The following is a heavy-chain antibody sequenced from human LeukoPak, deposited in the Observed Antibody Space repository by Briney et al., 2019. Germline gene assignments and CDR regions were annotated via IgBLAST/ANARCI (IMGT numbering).Heavy chain of an antibody. CDR3: ARDDSSSWWGSFDY. Sequence: AESLTLSCAVSGFSFDDYCMSWVRQAPGRGLEWVACINWNGGSTGYADSVKGRFTISRDNAKNSLYLQMNSLRAEDTALYYCARDDSSSWWGSFDYWGQGTLVTVSS. CDR2: INWNGGST. V-gene: IGHV3-20*04. D-gene: IGHD6-13*01. CDR1: GFSFDDYC. J-gene: IGHJ4*02.